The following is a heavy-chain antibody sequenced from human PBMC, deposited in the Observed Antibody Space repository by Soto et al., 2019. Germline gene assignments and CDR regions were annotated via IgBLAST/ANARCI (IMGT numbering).Heavy chain of an antibody. CDR3: ARDNRIQLWQTRVAGYYYYGMDV. J-gene: IGHJ6*02. CDR2: IYYSGST. D-gene: IGHD5-18*01. Sequence: QVQLQESGPGLVKPSQTLSLTCTVSGGSISSGGYYWSWIRQHPGKGLEWIGYIYYSGSTYYNPSLKSRVTISVDTSKNQFSLKLSSVTAADTAVYYCARDNRIQLWQTRVAGYYYYGMDVWGQGTTVTVSS. V-gene: IGHV4-31*03. CDR1: GGSISSGGYY.